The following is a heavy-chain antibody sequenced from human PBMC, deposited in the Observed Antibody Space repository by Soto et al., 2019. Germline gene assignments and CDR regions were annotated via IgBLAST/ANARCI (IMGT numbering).Heavy chain of an antibody. Sequence: QVQLQESGPGLVKPSGTLSLTCAVSSGSISSSNWWSWVRQPPGKGLEWIGEIYHSGSTNYHPSLKSRVTISVDKSKNQFALKLSSVTAADTAVYYCARDWGAPRSGWNYLDYWCQGTLVTVSS. J-gene: IGHJ4*02. CDR1: SGSISSSNW. CDR3: ARDWGAPRSGWNYLDY. V-gene: IGHV4-4*02. D-gene: IGHD6-19*01. CDR2: IYHSGST.